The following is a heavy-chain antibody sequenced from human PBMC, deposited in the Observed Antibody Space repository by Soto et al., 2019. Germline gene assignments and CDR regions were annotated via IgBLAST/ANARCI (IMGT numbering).Heavy chain of an antibody. V-gene: IGHV3-23*01. CDR3: AKDKVWWTVTTAWDY. Sequence: EVQLLESGGGLVQPGGSLRLSCAASGFTFSSYAMSWVRQAPGKGLEWVSGISGSGGSTYYADSVKGSFTISRDNSKITLYLQMNGLRAEVTAVYYGAKDKVWWTVTTAWDYWGQGTLVTVSS. CDR1: GFTFSSYA. CDR2: ISGSGGST. J-gene: IGHJ4*02. D-gene: IGHD4-17*01.